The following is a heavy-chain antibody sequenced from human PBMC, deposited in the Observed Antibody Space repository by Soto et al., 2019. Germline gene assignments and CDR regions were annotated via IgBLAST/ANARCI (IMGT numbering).Heavy chain of an antibody. Sequence: SQTLSLTCTVSGGSISSNSYYWAWIRQPPGTGLEWIGKIYHSGSTNYNPSLKSRVTISVDTSKNQFSLKLTSVTAADTAVYYCARDKITGLFDYWGQGTLVTVSS. J-gene: IGHJ4*02. CDR2: IYHSGST. V-gene: IGHV4-39*07. CDR3: ARDKITGLFDY. D-gene: IGHD2-8*02. CDR1: GGSISSNSYY.